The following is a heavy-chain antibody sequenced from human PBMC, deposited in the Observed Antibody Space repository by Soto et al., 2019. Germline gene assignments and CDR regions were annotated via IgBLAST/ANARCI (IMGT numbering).Heavy chain of an antibody. CDR3: ARDLRRGYCSGGSCYSQEGYYFGMDV. V-gene: IGHV4-31*03. D-gene: IGHD2-15*01. J-gene: IGHJ6*02. CDR1: GGSISSGGYY. CDR2: IYYSGST. Sequence: QVQLQESGPGLVKPSQTLSLTCTVSGGSISSGGYYWSWIRQHPGKGLEWIGYIYYSGSTYYNPSIKSRVTTSVDTSKNQFSLKLGSVTAADTAVYYCARDLRRGYCSGGSCYSQEGYYFGMDVWGQGTTVTVSS.